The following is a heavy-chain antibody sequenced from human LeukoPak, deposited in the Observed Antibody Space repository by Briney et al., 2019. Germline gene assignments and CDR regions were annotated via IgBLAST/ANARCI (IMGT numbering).Heavy chain of an antibody. J-gene: IGHJ4*02. CDR3: AKDAVPGRWYSPFFDF. D-gene: IGHD6-13*01. Sequence: GGSLRLSCAASGFTFSSYGMHWVRQAPGKGLEWVAVISYNGGNKYYADSVKGRFTISRDNAKNSLYLQMNSLRTEDTAFYYCAKDAVPGRWYSPFFDFWGQGVLVTVSS. CDR1: GFTFSSYG. CDR2: ISYNGGNK. V-gene: IGHV3-30*18.